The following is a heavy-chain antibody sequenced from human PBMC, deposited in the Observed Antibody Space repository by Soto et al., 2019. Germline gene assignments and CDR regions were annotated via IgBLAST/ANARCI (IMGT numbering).Heavy chain of an antibody. CDR1: GFTFSSYG. V-gene: IGHV3-30*18. Sequence: GGSLRLSCAASGFTFSSYGMHWVRQAPGKGLGWVAVISYDGSNKYYADSVKGRFTISRDNSKNTLYLQMNTLRAEDTAVYYCAKVSGLEWRLTVVVPAAIVDYWGQGTLVTVSS. J-gene: IGHJ4*02. CDR2: ISYDGSNK. CDR3: AKVSGLEWRLTVVVPAAIVDY. D-gene: IGHD2-2*01.